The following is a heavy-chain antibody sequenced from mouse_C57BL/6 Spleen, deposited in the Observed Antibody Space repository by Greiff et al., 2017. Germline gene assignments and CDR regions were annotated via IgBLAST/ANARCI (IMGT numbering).Heavy chain of an antibody. V-gene: IGHV1-82*01. D-gene: IGHD1-1*02. CDR2: IYPGDGDT. CDR3: ARRGWLEAMDY. J-gene: IGHJ4*01. Sequence: QVQLQQSGPELVKPGASVKISCKASGYAFSSSWLNWVKQRPGKGLEWIGRIYPGDGDTNYNGKVKGKATLTADKSSSTAYMQLSRLTSEDSAVYFCARRGWLEAMDYWGQGTSVTVSS. CDR1: GYAFSSSW.